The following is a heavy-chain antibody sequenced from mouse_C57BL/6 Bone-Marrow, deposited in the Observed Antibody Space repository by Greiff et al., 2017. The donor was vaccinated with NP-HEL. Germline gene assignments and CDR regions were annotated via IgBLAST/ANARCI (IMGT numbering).Heavy chain of an antibody. CDR1: GYTFTSYW. D-gene: IGHD2-4*01. CDR2: IDPSDSYT. V-gene: IGHV1-50*01. Sequence: QVQLQQPGAELVKPGASVKLSCKASGYTFTSYWMQWVKQRPGQGLEWIGEIDPSDSYTNYNQKFKGKATLTVDTSSSTAYMQLSSLTSEDSAVYYCARRGDYDWCAWWGQGTLVTVCA. CDR3: ARRGDYDWCAW. J-gene: IGHJ3*01.